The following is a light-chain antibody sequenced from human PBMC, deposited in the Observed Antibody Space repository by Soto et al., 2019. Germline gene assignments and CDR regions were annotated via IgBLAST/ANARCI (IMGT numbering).Light chain of an antibody. CDR1: QSVSSH. J-gene: IGKJ5*01. Sequence: EIVMTQSPATLSVPPGEIATLSCRASQSVSSHLAWYQQKPGQAPRPIIYGASTRATGIPARFSGSGSGTEFTLTISSLQSEDVGVYFCQQYSALPMTLGQGTRLEI. CDR2: GAS. CDR3: QQYSALPMT. V-gene: IGKV3D-15*01.